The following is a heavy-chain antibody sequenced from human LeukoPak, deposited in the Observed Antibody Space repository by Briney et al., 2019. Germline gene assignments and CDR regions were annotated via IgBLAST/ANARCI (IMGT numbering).Heavy chain of an antibody. J-gene: IGHJ4*02. D-gene: IGHD3-9*01. Sequence: GEPLKISCKGSGYSFTSYWIGWVRQVPGKGLEWMGIIYPGDSDTRYSPSFQGQVTISADKSISTAYLQWSSLKASDTAMYYCARRGAGGADILSPYDYWGQGTLVTVSS. V-gene: IGHV5-51*01. CDR1: GYSFTSYW. CDR3: ARRGAGGADILSPYDY. CDR2: IYPGDSDT.